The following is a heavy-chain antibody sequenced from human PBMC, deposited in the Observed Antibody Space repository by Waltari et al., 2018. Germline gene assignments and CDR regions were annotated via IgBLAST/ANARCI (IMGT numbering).Heavy chain of an antibody. Sequence: QVQLVQSGAEVKKPGASVKVSCKASGYTFTSYDINWVRQATGQGLEWMGWKNPNSGNTGYAQKFQGRVTMTRNTSISTAYMELSSLRSEDTAVYYCARVKGGIAARQRGYYFDYWGQGTLVTVSS. CDR3: ARVKGGIAARQRGYYFDY. V-gene: IGHV1-8*01. CDR2: KNPNSGNT. D-gene: IGHD6-6*01. J-gene: IGHJ4*02. CDR1: GYTFTSYD.